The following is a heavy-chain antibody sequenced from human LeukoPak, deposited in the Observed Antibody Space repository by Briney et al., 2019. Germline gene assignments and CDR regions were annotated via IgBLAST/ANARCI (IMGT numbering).Heavy chain of an antibody. D-gene: IGHD1-26*01. CDR1: GFTFRNYG. J-gene: IGHJ3*02. CDR2: IVFDGSNK. CDR3: ARDSPFEWDVFGDSFDI. V-gene: IGHV3-30*02. Sequence: GGSLRLSCAASGFTFRNYGMHWVRQAPGKGLEWVSFIVFDGSNKEYEDSVKGRFTISRDNSKNTLYLQMNSLRVEDTAVYYCARDSPFEWDVFGDSFDIWGQGTVVTVSS.